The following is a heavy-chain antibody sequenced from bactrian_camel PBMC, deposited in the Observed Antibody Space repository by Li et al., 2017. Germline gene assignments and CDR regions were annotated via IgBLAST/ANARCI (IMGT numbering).Heavy chain of an antibody. CDR3: AAGPPPGRQGSVYVSPSDFPY. V-gene: IGHV3-2*01. Sequence: HVQLVESGGGLVQPGGSLRLSCAASGFTFTRAYINRARQAPGKGLEWVSIDARNTYYTGSMKGRLTISRDVAENLLHLRMDSLKTEDTAVYYCAAGPPPGRQGSVYVSPSDFPYWGQGTQVTVS. D-gene: IGHD6*01. CDR1: GFTFTRAY. CDR2: DARNT. J-gene: IGHJ6*01.